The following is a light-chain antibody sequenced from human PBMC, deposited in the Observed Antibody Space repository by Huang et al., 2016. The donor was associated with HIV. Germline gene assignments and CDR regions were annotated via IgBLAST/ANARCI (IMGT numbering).Light chain of an antibody. J-gene: IGKJ2*01. CDR2: GAS. V-gene: IGKV1-39*01. CDR3: QQSAVTPRT. Sequence: IQLTKSPPSLSASVGDRVIRPCRAIQNINRYLNWYQQQPGKAPKLLISGASKLQSGVPSSFSGSGSGTHFTLAISSLQPEDSATYYCQQSAVTPRTFGQGTKLEI. CDR1: QNINRY.